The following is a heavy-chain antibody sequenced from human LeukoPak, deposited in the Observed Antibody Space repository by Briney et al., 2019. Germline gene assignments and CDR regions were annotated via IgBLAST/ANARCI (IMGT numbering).Heavy chain of an antibody. J-gene: IGHJ6*03. CDR3: ARREQLASYYYYYMDV. V-gene: IGHV4-39*01. D-gene: IGHD6-6*01. CDR1: GGSISSSSYY. Sequence: SETLSLTCTVSGGSISSSSYYWGWIRQPPGTGLEWIGSIYYSGSTYYNPSLKSRVTISVDTSKNQFSLKLSSVTAADTAVYYCARREQLASYYYYYMDVWGKGTTVTVSS. CDR2: IYYSGST.